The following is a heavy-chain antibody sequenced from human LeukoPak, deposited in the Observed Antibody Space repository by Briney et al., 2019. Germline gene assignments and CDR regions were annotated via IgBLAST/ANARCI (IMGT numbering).Heavy chain of an antibody. CDR3: ARDRNDFWSGYYSQNNYYYYGMDV. J-gene: IGHJ6*02. V-gene: IGHV1-46*01. CDR1: GYTFTGYY. D-gene: IGHD3-3*01. CDR2: INPSGGST. Sequence: ASVKVSCKASGYTFTGYYMHWVRQAPGQGLEWMGIINPSGGSTSYAQKFQGRVTMTRDTSTSTVYMELSSLRSEDTAVYYCARDRNDFWSGYYSQNNYYYYGMDVWGQGTTVTVSS.